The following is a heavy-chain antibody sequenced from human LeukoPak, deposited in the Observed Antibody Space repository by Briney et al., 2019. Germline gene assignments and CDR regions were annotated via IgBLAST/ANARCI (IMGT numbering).Heavy chain of an antibody. CDR1: GGSISSGSYS. J-gene: IGHJ5*02. CDR2: FYTSGST. CDR3: AREVIAAHNWFDP. D-gene: IGHD6-6*01. V-gene: IGHV4-61*02. Sequence: SETLSLTCTVSGGSISSGSYSWSWIRQPAGKGLEWIGRFYTSGSTNYNPSLKSRVTISVDTSKNQFSLKLSSVTAADTALYYCAREVIAAHNWFDPWGQGTLVTVSS.